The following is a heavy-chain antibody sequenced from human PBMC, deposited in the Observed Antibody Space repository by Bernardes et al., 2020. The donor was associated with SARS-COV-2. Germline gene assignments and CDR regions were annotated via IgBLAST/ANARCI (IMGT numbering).Heavy chain of an antibody. J-gene: IGHJ4*02. CDR2: IKTDGSST. Sequence: GGSLRLSCAASGFTFSNYCMHWVRQVPGKGRVWVSRIKTDGSSTSYADSVKGRFTISRDNAKNTLYLQMNSLRVEDTAVYYCARGALSGTYGVGDYWGQGTLVTVSS. D-gene: IGHD1-26*01. CDR3: ARGALSGTYGVGDY. CDR1: GFTFSNYC. V-gene: IGHV3-74*01.